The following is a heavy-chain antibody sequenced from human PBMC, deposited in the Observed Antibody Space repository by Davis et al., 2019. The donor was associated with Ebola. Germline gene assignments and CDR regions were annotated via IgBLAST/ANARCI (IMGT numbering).Heavy chain of an antibody. CDR1: GFTFSGSA. Sequence: PGGSLRLSCAASGFTFSGSAMHWVRQASGKGLEWVGRIRSKANIYATAYAASVKGRFTISRDDSKITAYLQMNSLKTEDTAVYYCTRLGDYSDYGGHYWGQGTLVTVSS. CDR2: IRSKANIYAT. V-gene: IGHV3-73*01. D-gene: IGHD4-11*01. CDR3: TRLGDYSDYGGHY. J-gene: IGHJ4*02.